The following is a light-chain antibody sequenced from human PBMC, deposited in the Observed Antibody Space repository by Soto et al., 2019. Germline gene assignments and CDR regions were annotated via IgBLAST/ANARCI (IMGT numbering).Light chain of an antibody. Sequence: EVMLTQSPGTLSLSPGERATLSCRASQSVSSNYFAWYQQKSGQAPRLLIYGPSNKATGIPDRFSGSGSGTDFTLTIRRLEPEDFAVYYCQQYDTSPRTFGQGTKVEFK. CDR3: QQYDTSPRT. V-gene: IGKV3-20*01. CDR2: GPS. J-gene: IGKJ1*01. CDR1: QSVSSNY.